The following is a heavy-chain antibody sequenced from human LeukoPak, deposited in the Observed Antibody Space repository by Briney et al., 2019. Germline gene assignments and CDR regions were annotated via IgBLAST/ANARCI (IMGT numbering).Heavy chain of an antibody. D-gene: IGHD3-16*01. V-gene: IGHV4-38-2*02. CDR3: ARVGGQPHDAFDI. CDR2: IYHSGST. J-gene: IGHJ3*02. Sequence: SEILSLTCTVSGYSISSGYYWGWIRQPPGKGLEWIGSIYHSGSTYYNPSLKSRVTISVDTSKNQFSLKLSSVTAADTAVYYCARVGGQPHDAFDIWGQGTMVTVSS. CDR1: GYSISSGYY.